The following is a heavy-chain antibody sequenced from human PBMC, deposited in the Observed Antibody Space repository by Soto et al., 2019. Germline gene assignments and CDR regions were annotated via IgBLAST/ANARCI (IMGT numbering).Heavy chain of an antibody. Sequence: SETLSLTCSVSGGSVSYNSYYWGWIRQLPGKGLEWVGGIFYTGTTYYNPSLKDRLSISVDTSKNSFSLNLTSVTAADTAVYFCARLVVVAPVANVWGQGALVTVSS. CDR1: GGSVSYNSYY. J-gene: IGHJ4*02. D-gene: IGHD2-21*01. CDR2: IFYTGTT. CDR3: ARLVVVAPVANV. V-gene: IGHV4-39*01.